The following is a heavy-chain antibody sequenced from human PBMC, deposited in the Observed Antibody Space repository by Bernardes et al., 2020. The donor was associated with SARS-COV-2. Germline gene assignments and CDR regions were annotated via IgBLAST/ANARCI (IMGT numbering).Heavy chain of an antibody. Sequence: SETLSLTCTVSGGSISSYYWSWIRQPPGKGLEWIGYIYYSGSTNYNPSLKSRVTISVDTSKNQFSLKLSSVTAADTAVYYCARDLLTGDPREAFDIWGQATMVTVSS. CDR2: IYYSGST. J-gene: IGHJ3*02. CDR1: GGSISSYY. V-gene: IGHV4-59*01. D-gene: IGHD7-27*01. CDR3: ARDLLTGDPREAFDI.